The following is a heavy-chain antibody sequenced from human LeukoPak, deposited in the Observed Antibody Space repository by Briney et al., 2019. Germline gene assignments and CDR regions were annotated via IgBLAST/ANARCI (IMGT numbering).Heavy chain of an antibody. CDR3: ARMTKRRDGYPHTYYFDY. CDR1: GDSIISINW. V-gene: IGHV4-4*02. CDR2: IHHSGST. J-gene: IGHJ4*02. D-gene: IGHD5-24*01. Sequence: SGTLSLTCAVSGDSIISINWWSWVRQTPGQGLEWIGDIHHSGSTNYNPSLKSRVTISVDESKNQFSLKLTSVTAADTAVYYCARMTKRRDGYPHTYYFDYWGQGTLVTVSS.